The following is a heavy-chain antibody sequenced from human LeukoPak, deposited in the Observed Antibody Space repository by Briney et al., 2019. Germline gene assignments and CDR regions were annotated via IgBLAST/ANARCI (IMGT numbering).Heavy chain of an antibody. V-gene: IGHV1-2*02. Sequence: ASVRVSCKASGYSFTGYYVHWVRQAPGQGLEWMGWINPNSGGTNYAQKFQGRVTMTRDTSISTAYMELSSLTSDDTAVYYCARAGGGLDYWGQSSLITVSS. CDR1: GYSFTGYY. CDR2: INPNSGGT. CDR3: ARAGGGLDY. J-gene: IGHJ4*02. D-gene: IGHD3-16*01.